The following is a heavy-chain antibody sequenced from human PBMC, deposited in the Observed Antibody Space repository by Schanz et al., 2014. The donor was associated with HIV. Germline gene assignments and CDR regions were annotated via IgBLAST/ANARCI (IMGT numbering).Heavy chain of an antibody. V-gene: IGHV3-23*04. CDR3: AKVPVAHYYYGMDV. CDR2: ISGSGGST. Sequence: EVQLVESGGGLVQPGGSLRLSCAASGFTFSSYAMSWVRQAPGKGLEWVSTISGSGGSTYYADSVKGRFTISRDNSKSTLFLQMNSLRAEDTAVYYCAKVPVAHYYYGMDVWGQGTMVTVSS. J-gene: IGHJ6*02. CDR1: GFTFSSYA.